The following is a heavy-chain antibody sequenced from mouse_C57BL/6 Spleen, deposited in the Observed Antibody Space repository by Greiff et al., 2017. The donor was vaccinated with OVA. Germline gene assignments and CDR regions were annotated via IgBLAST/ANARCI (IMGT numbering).Heavy chain of an antibody. CDR1: GYTFTSYW. CDR3: GREGNSNYEY. CDR2: IYPGSGNT. J-gene: IGHJ2*01. D-gene: IGHD2-5*01. V-gene: IGHV1-55*01. Sequence: QVQLQQSGAELVKPGASVKMSCKASGYTFTSYWITWVKQRPGQGLEWIGDIYPGSGNTNYNEQFKSKATLTVDTSSSTAYMQLSSLTSEDSAVYYCGREGNSNYEYWGQGNTLTVSS.